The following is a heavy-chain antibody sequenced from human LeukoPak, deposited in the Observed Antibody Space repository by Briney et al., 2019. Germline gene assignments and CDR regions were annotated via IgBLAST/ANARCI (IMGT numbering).Heavy chain of an antibody. J-gene: IGHJ4*02. CDR2: ISGSGGRT. CDR1: GFTFSNYA. Sequence: GGSLRLSCAASGFTFSNYAMSWVRQAPGKGLEWVSAISGSGGRTYYADSVKGRFTISRDNSNSRNTLYLQMNSLTAEDTAVYYCAKWPEGDGSHFEYWGQGTLLTVSS. V-gene: IGHV3-23*01. D-gene: IGHD3-16*01. CDR3: AKWPEGDGSHFEY.